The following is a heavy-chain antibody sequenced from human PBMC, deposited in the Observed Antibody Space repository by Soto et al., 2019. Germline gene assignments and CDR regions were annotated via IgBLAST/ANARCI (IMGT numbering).Heavy chain of an antibody. J-gene: IGHJ6*02. D-gene: IGHD2-15*01. CDR1: GVSLSTRGVG. V-gene: IGHV2-5*02. Sequence: QITLKESGPTLVKPTQTLTLTCTFSGVSLSTRGVGVAWIRQPPGKALEWLALIYWDDDKRYRPSLESRLTITKDTSKNHVVLTMTNMDSVDTATYYYAYLPCIGGSCYWFSFSGLLGWGQGITVIVSS. CDR2: IYWDDDK. CDR3: AYLPCIGGSCYWFSFSGLLG.